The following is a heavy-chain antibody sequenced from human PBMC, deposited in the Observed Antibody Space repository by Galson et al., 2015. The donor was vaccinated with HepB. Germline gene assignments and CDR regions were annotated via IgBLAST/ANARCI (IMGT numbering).Heavy chain of an antibody. CDR3: ARGMDFSGTNCCWILGY. V-gene: IGHV1-69*13. Sequence: SVKVSCKASGGTFNTYAISWVRQAPGQGLEWMGGLIPIFGSASYARKFRGRVTITADESTSTAYMELNSLRSEDPAVYFCARGMDFSGTNCCWILGYWGQGTLVTVSP. CDR1: GGTFNTYA. D-gene: IGHD2-2*01. CDR2: LIPIFGSA. J-gene: IGHJ4*02.